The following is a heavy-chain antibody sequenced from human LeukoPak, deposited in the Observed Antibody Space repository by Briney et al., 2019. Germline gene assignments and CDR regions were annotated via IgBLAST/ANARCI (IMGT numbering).Heavy chain of an antibody. CDR3: TRALDSLGGLSLPDY. CDR2: IHPSTGNP. CDR1: GYSFTNYA. D-gene: IGHD3-16*02. J-gene: IGHJ4*02. Sequence: ASVKVSCKASGYSFTNYALNWVRQAPGQGLEFMGWIHPSTGNPSYAQGFSGRFVFSLDTSVTTTYLQISDLKAEDTAVYFCTRALDSLGGLSLPDYWGQGALVTVSS. V-gene: IGHV7-4-1*02.